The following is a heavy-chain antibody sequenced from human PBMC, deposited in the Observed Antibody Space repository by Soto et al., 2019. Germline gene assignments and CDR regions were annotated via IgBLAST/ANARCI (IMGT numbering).Heavy chain of an antibody. CDR3: ARGRQLWPTTAFDY. J-gene: IGHJ4*02. D-gene: IGHD5-18*01. V-gene: IGHV3-33*01. CDR1: GFTFSSYG. CDR2: IWYDGSNK. Sequence: GGSLRLSCAASGFTFSSYGMHWVRQAPGKGLEWVAVIWYDGSNKYYADSVKGRFTISRDNSKNTLYLQMNSLRAEDTAVYYCARGRQLWPTTAFDYWGQGTLVTVSS.